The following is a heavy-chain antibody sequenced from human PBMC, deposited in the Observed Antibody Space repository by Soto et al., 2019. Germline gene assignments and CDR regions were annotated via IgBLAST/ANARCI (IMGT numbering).Heavy chain of an antibody. J-gene: IGHJ5*02. CDR3: AGSISGDPWFDP. CDR2: IFYSGST. CDR1: SGSISSYY. V-gene: IGHV4-59*01. D-gene: IGHD2-21*01. Sequence: SETLSLTCTVSSGSISSYYWSWIRQPPGKGLEWSGYIFYSGSTNYNPSLKSRVTISIDTSKNQFSLKLRSVTAADTAVYYCAGSISGDPWFDPWGQGTLVTVSS.